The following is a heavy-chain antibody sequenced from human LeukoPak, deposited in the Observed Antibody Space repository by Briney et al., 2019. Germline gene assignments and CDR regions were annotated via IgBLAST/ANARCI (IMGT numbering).Heavy chain of an antibody. CDR1: GYTFTSYY. D-gene: IGHD3-22*01. J-gene: IGHJ4*02. Sequence: ASVKVSCKASGYTFTSYYMHWVRQAPGKGLEWMGGFDPEDGETIYAQKFQGRVTMTEDTSTDTAYMELSSLRSEDTAVYYCATVMDSITMILRYWGQGTLVTVSS. V-gene: IGHV1-24*01. CDR2: FDPEDGET. CDR3: ATVMDSITMILRY.